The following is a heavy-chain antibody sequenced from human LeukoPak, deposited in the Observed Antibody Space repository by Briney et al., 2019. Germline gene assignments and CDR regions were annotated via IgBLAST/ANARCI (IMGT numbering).Heavy chain of an antibody. V-gene: IGHV3-21*01. J-gene: IGHJ3*02. CDR1: GFTFSSYS. Sequence: PGGSLRLFCAASGFTFSSYSMNWVRQAPGKGLEWVSCISNTNSYIYYADSVKGRFTISRDNAKNSLYLQMNSLRAEDTAVYYCARDAFDIWGQGTMVTVSS. CDR3: ARDAFDI. CDR2: ISNTNSYI.